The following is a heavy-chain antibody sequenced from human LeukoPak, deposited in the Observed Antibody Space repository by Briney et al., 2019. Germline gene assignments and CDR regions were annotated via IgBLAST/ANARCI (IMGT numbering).Heavy chain of an antibody. CDR2: IYYSGSI. Sequence: SETLSLTCTVSGGSISSYYWSWIRQPPGKGLEWIGYIYYSGSIYYDPSLKSRVTLSLDTSKNQFSLTLSSVTAADTAMYYCARFSLMTSATTRANSFDSWGQGTLVTVSS. J-gene: IGHJ5*01. V-gene: IGHV4-59*08. D-gene: IGHD4-17*01. CDR1: GGSISSYY. CDR3: ARFSLMTSATTRANSFDS.